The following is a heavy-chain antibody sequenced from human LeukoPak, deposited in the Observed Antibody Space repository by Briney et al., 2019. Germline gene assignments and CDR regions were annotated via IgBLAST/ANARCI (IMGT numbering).Heavy chain of an antibody. CDR2: ISAYNSNT. CDR1: GYSFTSYG. J-gene: IGHJ4*02. V-gene: IGHV1-18*01. D-gene: IGHD6-13*01. CDR3: ARAAGGGYFDF. Sequence: GASVKVSCKASGYSFTSYGISWVRQAPGQGLEWMGWISAYNSNTNYTQNLQGRVTMTTDTSTSTVYLDLRSLRSDDTAVYYCARAAGGGYFDFWGQGTLVTVSS.